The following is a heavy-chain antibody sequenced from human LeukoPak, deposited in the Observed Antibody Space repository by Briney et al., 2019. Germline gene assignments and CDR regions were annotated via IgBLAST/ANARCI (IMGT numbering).Heavy chain of an antibody. CDR2: INHSGST. V-gene: IGHV4-34*01. CDR3: ARGEGVIGYCSGTSCRRAFDI. J-gene: IGHJ3*02. Sequence: SETLSLTCAVYGGSFSGYYWSWIRQPPGKGLEWIGEINHSGSTNYNPSLKSRVTISVDTSKNQFSLKLSSVTAADTAVYYCARGEGVIGYCSGTSCRRAFDIWGQGTMVTVSS. D-gene: IGHD2-2*01. CDR1: GGSFSGYY.